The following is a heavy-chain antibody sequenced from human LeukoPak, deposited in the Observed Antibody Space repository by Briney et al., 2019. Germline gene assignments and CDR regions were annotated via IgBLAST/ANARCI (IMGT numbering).Heavy chain of an antibody. CDR2: MSRSGDII. V-gene: IGHV3-48*03. CDR1: GFTFGDYA. Sequence: PGGSLRLSCTASGFTFGDYAMSWVRQAPGKGLESVSYMSRSGDIIYYADSVKGRFTISGDNAKNSLYLQMNSLRAEDTAVYYCXRDVYYGSGSPRLDYWGQGTLVTVSS. CDR3: XRDVYYGSGSPRLDY. J-gene: IGHJ4*02. D-gene: IGHD3-10*01.